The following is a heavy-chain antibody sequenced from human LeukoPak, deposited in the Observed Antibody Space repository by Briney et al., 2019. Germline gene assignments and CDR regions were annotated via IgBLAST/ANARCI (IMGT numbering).Heavy chain of an antibody. Sequence: PGGSLRLSCAASGFTFSSYSMNWVRQAPGKGLEWVSSISSSSSYIYYADSVKGRFTISRDNSKSTLYLQMNNLRADDTAVYYCANEIRPNDYWGQGTLVTVSS. V-gene: IGHV3-21*04. D-gene: IGHD4-17*01. CDR1: GFTFSSYS. J-gene: IGHJ4*02. CDR3: ANEIRPNDY. CDR2: ISSSSSYI.